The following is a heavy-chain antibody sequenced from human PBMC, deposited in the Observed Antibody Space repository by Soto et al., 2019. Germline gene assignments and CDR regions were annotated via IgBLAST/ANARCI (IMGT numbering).Heavy chain of an antibody. CDR3: ARGQEGVMATH. D-gene: IGHD5-12*01. CDR2: VKDGGHT. CDR1: GWSLSGYY. J-gene: IGHJ4*02. V-gene: IGHV4-34*01. Sequence: QVQLQQWGAGLLKPSETLSLNCAVTGWSLSGYYWSWIRQPPGKGLEWIGEVKDGGHTNYSPSLRGRVPISSDTSTNPFYRRLNSVTAADPGGYYCARGQEGVMATHWGQGSLVTVSS.